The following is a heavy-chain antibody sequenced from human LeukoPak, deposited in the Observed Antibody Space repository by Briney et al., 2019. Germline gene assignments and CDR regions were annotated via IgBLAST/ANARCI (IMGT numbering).Heavy chain of an antibody. CDR2: INPNSGGT. CDR1: GYTFTGYY. Sequence: GASVKVSCKASGYTFTGYYMHWVRQVPGQGLEWMGWINPNSGGTNYAQKFQGRVTMTRDTSISTAYMELSRLRSDDTAVYYCATGSGYSYGCYYYWGQGTLVTVSS. V-gene: IGHV1-2*02. D-gene: IGHD5-18*01. J-gene: IGHJ4*02. CDR3: ATGSGYSYGCYYY.